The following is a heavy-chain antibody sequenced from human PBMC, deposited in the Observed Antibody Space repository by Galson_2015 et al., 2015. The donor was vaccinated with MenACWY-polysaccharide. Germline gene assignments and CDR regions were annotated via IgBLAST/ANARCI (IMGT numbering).Heavy chain of an antibody. CDR3: ARYNIAAGDFDY. Sequence: TLSLTCNVSGDSTRSGGYYWSWIRQHPGKGLEWMGYIHYRGSTSYNPSLKSRLLIPGDASNGQFSLKLSSVTAADTAVYYCARYNIAAGDFDYWGQGALVTVSS. CDR2: IHYRGST. V-gene: IGHV4-31*03. D-gene: IGHD6-25*01. J-gene: IGHJ4*02. CDR1: GDSTRSGGYY.